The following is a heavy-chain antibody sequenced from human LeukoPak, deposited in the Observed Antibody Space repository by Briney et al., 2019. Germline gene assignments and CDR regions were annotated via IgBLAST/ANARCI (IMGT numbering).Heavy chain of an antibody. Sequence: ASVKVSCKASGYTFTSYGISWVRQAPGQGLEWMGWISAYNGNTNYAQKLQGRVTMTTDTSTSTAYMELRSLRSDDTAVYYCARENNAYYYDSSGYSPDAFDIWGKGTTVTVSS. CDR2: ISAYNGNT. D-gene: IGHD3-22*01. CDR3: ARENNAYYYDSSGYSPDAFDI. CDR1: GYTFTSYG. V-gene: IGHV1-18*01. J-gene: IGHJ3*02.